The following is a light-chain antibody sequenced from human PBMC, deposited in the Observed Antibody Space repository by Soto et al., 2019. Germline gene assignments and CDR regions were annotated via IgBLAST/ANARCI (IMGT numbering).Light chain of an antibody. CDR2: DAS. CDR3: QQYNSYSWT. CDR1: QTITRW. J-gene: IGKJ1*01. Sequence: DIQMTQSPSTLSASVGDRFTITFLASQTITRWMALYQQKPGKAPKLLIYDASTLGSGVPSRFSGSRSGTEFTLTISSLQPDDFATYYCQQYNSYSWTFGQGTKVDI. V-gene: IGKV1-5*01.